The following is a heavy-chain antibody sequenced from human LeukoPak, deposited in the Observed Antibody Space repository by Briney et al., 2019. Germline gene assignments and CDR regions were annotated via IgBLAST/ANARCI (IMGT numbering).Heavy chain of an antibody. CDR1: GVSIRSDAYY. V-gene: IGHV4-39*01. J-gene: IGHJ6*03. Sequence: SETLSLTCIVSGVSIRSDAYYWGWIRQPPGKGLEWIGNYHNGNSYYNPSLKSRVTISEDTSGNQFSLRVTSVTAADTAVYYCARLWDSTGLYFYYYMDVWGEGTTVTVSS. CDR2: YHNGNS. CDR3: ARLWDSTGLYFYYYMDV. D-gene: IGHD6-25*01.